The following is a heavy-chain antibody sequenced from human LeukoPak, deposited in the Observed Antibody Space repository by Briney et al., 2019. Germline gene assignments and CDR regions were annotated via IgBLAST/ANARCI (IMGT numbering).Heavy chain of an antibody. CDR2: IKQDGSEK. CDR1: GFSFSSYW. Sequence: GGSLRLSCAASGFSFSSYWMSWVGQAPGKGLEWVANIKQDGSEKYYVDSVRGRFTISRDNAKNSLYLQMNSLRVEETAVYYCARDQGAVALDHWGQGTLVTVSS. CDR3: ARDQGAVALDH. D-gene: IGHD6-19*01. V-gene: IGHV3-7*01. J-gene: IGHJ4*02.